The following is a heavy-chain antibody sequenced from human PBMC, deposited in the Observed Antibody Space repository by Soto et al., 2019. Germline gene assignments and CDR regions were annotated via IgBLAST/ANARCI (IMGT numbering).Heavy chain of an antibody. Sequence: ASVKVSCKTSGDSFNDYYIHWVRQAPGQGLEWMGWINPNGGGTKYAQKFQGRVTVTRDTSIRTVYMELSSLRSGDTAVYYCARESGGATAPLDYYYFYMDVWGKGTTVTVSS. J-gene: IGHJ6*03. D-gene: IGHD5-12*01. V-gene: IGHV1-2*02. CDR3: ARESGGATAPLDYYYFYMDV. CDR2: INPNGGGT. CDR1: GDSFNDYY.